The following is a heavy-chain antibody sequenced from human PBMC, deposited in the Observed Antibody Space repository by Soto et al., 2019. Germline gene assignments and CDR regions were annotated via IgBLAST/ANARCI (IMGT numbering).Heavy chain of an antibody. J-gene: IGHJ4*02. CDR1: GYTFTGYY. Sequence: GASVKVSCKASGYTFTGYYMHWVRQAPGQGLEWMGWINPNSGGTNYAQKFQGRVTMTRDTSISTAYMELSRLRSDDTAVYYCARESIYCSSTSCYGFPFDYCGPGTLVTVSS. CDR3: ARESIYCSSTSCYGFPFDY. D-gene: IGHD2-2*01. CDR2: INPNSGGT. V-gene: IGHV1-2*02.